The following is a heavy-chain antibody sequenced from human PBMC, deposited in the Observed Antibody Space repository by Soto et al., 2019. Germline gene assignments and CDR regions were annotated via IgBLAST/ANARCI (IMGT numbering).Heavy chain of an antibody. CDR3: ARVPGYSSGDR. CDR2: INAGNGNT. V-gene: IGHV1-3*01. Sequence: QVQLVQSGAEVKKPGASVKVSCKASGYTFTSYAMHWVRQAPGQRLEWMGWINAGNGNTKYSQKFQGRVTITRDTSASTAYMELSSLRSEDTAVYCCARVPGYSSGDRWGRGTLVTVSS. J-gene: IGHJ2*01. D-gene: IGHD2-21*01. CDR1: GYTFTSYA.